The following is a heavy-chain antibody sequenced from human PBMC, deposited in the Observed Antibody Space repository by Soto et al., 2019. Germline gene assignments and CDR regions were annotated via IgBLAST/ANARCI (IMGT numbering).Heavy chain of an antibody. CDR1: GYTFTTYA. D-gene: IGHD6-13*01. J-gene: IGHJ6*03. CDR2: INVDNSNT. Sequence: ASVKVSCKASGYTFTTYALHWVRQAPGQRLEWMGWINVDNSNTKYSQKFQGRVTITRDTSASTAYMELSGLRSEDTAVYYCARDVPAAGNPNRGGYYMEVWGKGTTVTVSS. V-gene: IGHV1-3*01. CDR3: ARDVPAAGNPNRGGYYMEV.